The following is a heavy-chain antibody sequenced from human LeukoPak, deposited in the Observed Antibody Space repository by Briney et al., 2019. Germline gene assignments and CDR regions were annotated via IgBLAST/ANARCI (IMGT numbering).Heavy chain of an antibody. J-gene: IGHJ5*02. D-gene: IGHD3-3*01. Sequence: PGGSLRLSCAASGFTISSYSMNWVRQAPGKGLEWVSYISSSSSTIYYADSVKGRFTISRDNAKNSLYLQMNSLRAEDTAVYYCARARITIFGVVQASANWFDPWGRGTLVTVSS. CDR3: ARARITIFGVVQASANWFDP. CDR2: ISSSSSTI. CDR1: GFTISSYS. V-gene: IGHV3-48*01.